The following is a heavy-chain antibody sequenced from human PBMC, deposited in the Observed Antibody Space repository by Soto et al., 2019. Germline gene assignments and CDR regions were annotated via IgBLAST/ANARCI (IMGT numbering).Heavy chain of an antibody. CDR2: IDPSDSYT. D-gene: IGHD6-13*01. CDR1: GYSFTIYW. CDR3: XRHPILSQYSSSWYIDY. J-gene: IGHJ4*02. V-gene: IGHV5-10-1*01. Sequence: PGESLKISCKGSGYSFTIYWISWVRQMPGKGLEWMGRIDPSDSYTNYSPSFQGHVTISADKSISTAYLQWSSLKASDTAMYYCXRHPILSQYSSSWYIDYWGQGTLVTVSS.